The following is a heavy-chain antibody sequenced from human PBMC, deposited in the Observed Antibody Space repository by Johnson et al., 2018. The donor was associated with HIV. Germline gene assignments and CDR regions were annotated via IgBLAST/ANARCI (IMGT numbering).Heavy chain of an antibody. J-gene: IGHJ3*02. Sequence: QVQLVESGGGVVRPGRSLRLSCAASAFTFSSYAMHWVRQAPGKGLEWVAVISYDASNKYYADSVKGRFTISRDNSKNTLYLQMNSLRTEDKAVYYCARVRGGTGHGAFDIWGQGTMVTVSS. CDR2: ISYDASNK. CDR3: ARVRGGTGHGAFDI. V-gene: IGHV3-30*04. CDR1: AFTFSSYA.